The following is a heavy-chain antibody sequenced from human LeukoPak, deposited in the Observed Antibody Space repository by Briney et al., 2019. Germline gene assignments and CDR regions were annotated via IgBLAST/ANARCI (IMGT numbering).Heavy chain of an antibody. V-gene: IGHV3-7*01. CDR2: IKQDGGET. CDR1: GFTLSNYW. Sequence: GGSLRLSCAAPGFTLSNYWMIWVRQAPGKGLEWVAHIKQDGGETYYVDSVKGRFSISRDNAKNSLYLQMDSLRAEDTAVYYCARWGGYTDYWGQGTLVTVSS. D-gene: IGHD3-16*01. J-gene: IGHJ4*02. CDR3: ARWGGYTDY.